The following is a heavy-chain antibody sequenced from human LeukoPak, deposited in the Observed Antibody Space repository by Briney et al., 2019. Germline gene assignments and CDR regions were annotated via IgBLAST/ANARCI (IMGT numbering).Heavy chain of an antibody. CDR3: ARLEDYGGNSIDY. V-gene: IGHV1-8*01. Sequence: PGASVKVSCKASGYTFTSYDINWVRQATGQGLEWMGWMNPNSGNTGYAQKFQGRVTMTRNTSISTAYTELSSLRSEDTAVYYCARLEDYGGNSIDYWGQGTLVTVSS. J-gene: IGHJ4*02. CDR2: MNPNSGNT. D-gene: IGHD4-23*01. CDR1: GYTFTSYD.